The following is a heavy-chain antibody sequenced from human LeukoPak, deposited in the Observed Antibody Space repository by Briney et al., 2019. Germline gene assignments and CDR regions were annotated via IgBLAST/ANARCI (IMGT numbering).Heavy chain of an antibody. CDR2: INHSGST. D-gene: IGHD1-26*01. Sequence: SETLSLTCAVYGGSFSGYYWSWIRQPPGKGLEWIGEINHSGSTNYNPSLKSRVTISVDTSKNQFSLKLSSVTAADTAVYYCARGIGSYRKMSWFDPWGRGTLVTVSS. CDR3: ARGIGSYRKMSWFDP. V-gene: IGHV4-34*01. J-gene: IGHJ5*02. CDR1: GGSFSGYY.